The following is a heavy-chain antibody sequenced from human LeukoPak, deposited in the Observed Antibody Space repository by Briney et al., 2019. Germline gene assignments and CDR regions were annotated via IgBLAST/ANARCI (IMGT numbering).Heavy chain of an antibody. J-gene: IGHJ3*02. CDR2: ISSSSSYI. Sequence: PGGSLRLSCAASGFTFSSYSMNWVRQAPGKGLEWVSSISSSSSYIYYADSVKGRFTISRDNAKNSLYLQMNSLRAEDTAVYYCATLHITGYAFDIWGQGTMVTVSS. V-gene: IGHV3-21*01. D-gene: IGHD3-3*01. CDR1: GFTFSSYS. CDR3: ATLHITGYAFDI.